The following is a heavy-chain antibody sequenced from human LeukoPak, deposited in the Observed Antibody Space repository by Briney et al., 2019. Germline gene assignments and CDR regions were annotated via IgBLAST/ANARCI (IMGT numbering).Heavy chain of an antibody. Sequence: PGGSLRLSFAASGFTFSDYYMSWIRQAPGKGLEWVSYISSSGSTIYYADSVKGRFTISRDNAKNSLYLQMNSLRVDDTAVYYCAKGYSYDHFDYWGQGTLVTVSS. D-gene: IGHD5-18*01. CDR3: AKGYSYDHFDY. CDR1: GFTFSDYY. CDR2: ISSSGSTI. V-gene: IGHV3-11*04. J-gene: IGHJ4*02.